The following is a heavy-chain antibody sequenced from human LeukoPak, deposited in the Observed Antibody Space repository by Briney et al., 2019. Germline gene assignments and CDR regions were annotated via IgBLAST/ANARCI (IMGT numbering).Heavy chain of an antibody. CDR1: GFTFSNAW. V-gene: IGHV3-15*01. J-gene: IGHJ4*02. Sequence: GGSLRLSCAASGFTFSNAWMSWVRQAPGKGLEWVGRIKSKTFGGTTDYAAPVKGRFAISGDDSKNTLYLHMNTLKTEDTAIYYCTTLGAFDYWGQGTLVTVSS. D-gene: IGHD3-16*01. CDR3: TTLGAFDY. CDR2: IKSKTFGGTT.